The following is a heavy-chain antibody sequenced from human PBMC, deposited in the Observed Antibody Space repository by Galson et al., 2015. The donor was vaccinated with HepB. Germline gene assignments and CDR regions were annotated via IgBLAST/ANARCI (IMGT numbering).Heavy chain of an antibody. D-gene: IGHD5-12*01. V-gene: IGHV3-30*18. CDR1: GFTFSNYG. J-gene: IGHJ5*02. CDR2: ISYDGRNK. Sequence: SLRLSCAASGFTFSNYGMHWVRQAPGKGLQWVAFISYDGRNKFYVGSVKGRFTISRDTSKNTLYLQMNSLRPEDTAMYYCAKDAGYRDYDDPNGGDTWGQGTLVTVSS. CDR3: AKDAGYRDYDDPNGGDT.